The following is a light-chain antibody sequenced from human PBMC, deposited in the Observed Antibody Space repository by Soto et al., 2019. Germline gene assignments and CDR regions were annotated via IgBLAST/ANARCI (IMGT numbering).Light chain of an antibody. CDR3: QQYGSPPRT. Sequence: EIVLTQSPGTLSLSPGERATLSCRASQSVRNNYLAWYQQRPGQAPRLLVHGASTRATGIPDRFSGSGSGTDFTLSISRLEPEDSAVYYCQQYGSPPRTFGQGTKVEI. V-gene: IGKV3-20*01. J-gene: IGKJ1*01. CDR1: QSVRNNY. CDR2: GAS.